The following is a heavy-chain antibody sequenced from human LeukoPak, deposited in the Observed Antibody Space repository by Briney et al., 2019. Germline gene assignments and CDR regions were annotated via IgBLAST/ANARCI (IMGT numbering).Heavy chain of an antibody. CDR1: GYTFTSYD. J-gene: IGHJ5*02. V-gene: IGHV1-8*01. D-gene: IGHD4-17*01. CDR3: ARVRSAVTSLAKRNWVDP. Sequence: ASVKVSCKASGYTFTSYDINWVRQAPGQGLEWMGWMNPNSGNTVYAQKFQGRVTMTRNTSISTAYMELSSLRSEDTAVYYCARVRSAVTSLAKRNWVDPWSQGTLVTVSS. CDR2: MNPNSGNT.